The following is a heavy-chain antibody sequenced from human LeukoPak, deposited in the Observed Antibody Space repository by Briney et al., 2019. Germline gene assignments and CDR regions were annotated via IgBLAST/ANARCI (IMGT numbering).Heavy chain of an antibody. J-gene: IGHJ3*02. CDR1: GFTFAEYA. D-gene: IGHD3-22*01. CDR2: IRSTAYSGTT. Sequence: GGSLRLSCAASGFTFAEYAVSWFRQAPGKGLEWVGFIRSTAYSGTTENAASVEGRFTFSRDDSKSVAYLQMNSLKIEDTAIYYCSRADYYDSSEVAFDIWGQGTMVIVSS. CDR3: SRADYYDSSEVAFDI. V-gene: IGHV3-49*03.